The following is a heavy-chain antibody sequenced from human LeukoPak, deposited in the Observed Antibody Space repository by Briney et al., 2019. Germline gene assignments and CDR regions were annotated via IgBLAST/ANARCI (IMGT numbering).Heavy chain of an antibody. Sequence: PGGSLRLSCAVSGFTFSAYWMSWVRQAPGKGLEWVANIRQDGSAKFYVDSVRGRFTISRDNAKNSLYLQMNSLRAEDTGVYYCATSSEARANMWGLGTLVTVSS. D-gene: IGHD6-6*01. CDR1: GFTFSAYW. CDR3: ATSSEARANM. J-gene: IGHJ4*02. CDR2: IRQDGSAK. V-gene: IGHV3-7*01.